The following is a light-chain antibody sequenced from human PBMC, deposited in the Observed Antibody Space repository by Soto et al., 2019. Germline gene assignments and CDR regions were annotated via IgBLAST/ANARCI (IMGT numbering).Light chain of an antibody. CDR1: SSDVGGYNY. CDR3: TSFTSSTTYV. Sequence: QSVLTQPASVSGSPGQSITISCTGTSSDVGGYNYVCWYQHHPGKAPKLIISEVSNRPSGVSDRFSGSKSGNTASPTISGLQPEDEADYYCTSFTSSTTYVFGTGTKVTVL. J-gene: IGLJ1*01. V-gene: IGLV2-14*01. CDR2: EVS.